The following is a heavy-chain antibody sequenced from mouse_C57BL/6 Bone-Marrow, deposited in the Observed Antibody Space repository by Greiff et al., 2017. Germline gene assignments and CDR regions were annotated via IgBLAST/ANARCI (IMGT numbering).Heavy chain of an antibody. CDR2: IYPRSGNT. CDR3: ARRRILLGSYAY. Sequence: QVQLQQSGAELARPGASVKLSCKASGYTFTSYGISWVKQRTGQGLEWIGEIYPRSGNTYYNEKFKGKATLTADKSSSTAYMVLRSLTSEDSAVYFCARRRILLGSYAYWGRGTLVNVSA. J-gene: IGHJ3*01. V-gene: IGHV1-81*01. CDR1: GYTFTSYG. D-gene: IGHD1-1*01.